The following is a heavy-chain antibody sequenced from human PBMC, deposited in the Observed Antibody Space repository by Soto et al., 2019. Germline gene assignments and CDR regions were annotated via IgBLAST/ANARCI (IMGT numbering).Heavy chain of an antibody. CDR3: AKGPLGGGNYDFDY. V-gene: IGHV3-23*01. Sequence: GGSLRLSCAASGFTFINYAMNWVRQAPGKGLEWVSSISSSGGSTYYADSVKGRFTISRDNSKSTVYLQMNSLRAEDTAVYYCAKGPLGGGNYDFDYWGQGNMVTVSS. D-gene: IGHD3-22*01. J-gene: IGHJ4*02. CDR2: ISSSGGST. CDR1: GFTFINYA.